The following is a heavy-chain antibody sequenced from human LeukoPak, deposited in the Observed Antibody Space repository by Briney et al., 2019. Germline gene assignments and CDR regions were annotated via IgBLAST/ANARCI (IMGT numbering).Heavy chain of an antibody. D-gene: IGHD3-10*01. V-gene: IGHV4-39*07. CDR3: ARVGPYELWFGELRFRTRYDAFDI. CDR2: IYYSGST. Sequence: ETSETLSLTCTVSGGSISSSSYYWGWIRQPPGKGLEWIGGIYYSGSTYYNPSLKSRVTVSVDTSKNQFSLKLSSVTAADTAVYYCARVGPYELWFGELRFRTRYDAFDIWGQGTMVTVSS. CDR1: GGSISSSSYY. J-gene: IGHJ3*02.